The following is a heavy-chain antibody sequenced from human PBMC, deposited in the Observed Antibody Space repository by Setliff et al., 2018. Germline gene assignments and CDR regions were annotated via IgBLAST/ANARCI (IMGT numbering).Heavy chain of an antibody. CDR3: TRHEDRNKCTSSSCYRENDASDV. V-gene: IGHV5-51*01. CDR1: GYIFTNYW. D-gene: IGHD2-2*01. Sequence: PGESLKISCKASGYIFTNYWIGWVRQMPGKGLEWMGVIYPGDSDTRYSPSFQGQVTISADKSINTAYLQWSSLKASDTAIYYCTRHEDRNKCTSSSCYRENDASDVWGQGAMVTVS. CDR2: IYPGDSDT. J-gene: IGHJ3*01.